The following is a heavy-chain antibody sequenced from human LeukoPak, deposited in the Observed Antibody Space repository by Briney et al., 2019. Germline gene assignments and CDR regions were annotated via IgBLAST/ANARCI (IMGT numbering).Heavy chain of an antibody. D-gene: IGHD3-3*01. V-gene: IGHV1-18*04. CDR3: ARDADYDFWSGYTY. Sequence: GASVKVSCKASGYTFTGYYMHWVRQAPGQGVEWVGWISAYNGNTNYAQKLQGRVTMTTDTSTSTAYMELRSLRSDDTAVYYCARDADYDFWSGYTYWGQGTLVTVSS. J-gene: IGHJ4*02. CDR1: GYTFTGYY. CDR2: ISAYNGNT.